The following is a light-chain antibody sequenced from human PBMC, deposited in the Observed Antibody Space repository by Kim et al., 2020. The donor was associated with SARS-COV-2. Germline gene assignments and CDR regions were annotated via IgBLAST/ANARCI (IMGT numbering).Light chain of an antibody. V-gene: IGKV3-11*01. CDR1: QSVSSY. CDR3: QQRSNWPIT. CDR2: DAS. J-gene: IGKJ5*01. Sequence: SSPGERAPLSCRPSQSVSSYLAWYQPKPGQAPRLLIYDASNRATGIPARFSGSGSGTDFTLTISSLEPEDFAVYYCQQRSNWPITFGQGTRLEIK.